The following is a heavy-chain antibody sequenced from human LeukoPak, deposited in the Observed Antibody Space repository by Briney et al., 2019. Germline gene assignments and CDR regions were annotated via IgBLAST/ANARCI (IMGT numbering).Heavy chain of an antibody. J-gene: IGHJ6*03. Sequence: SETLSLTCTVSGGSISSTTYYWAWIRQPPGKGLEWIGSIYKTGSTNYSPSLKSRVTISVDKSKNQFSLKLSSVTAADTAVYYCARVWAFGYYDSSGYYNTNYYYYYMDVWGKGTTVTVSS. CDR1: GGSISSTTYY. CDR2: IYKTGST. CDR3: ARVWAFGYYDSSGYYNTNYYYYYMDV. D-gene: IGHD3-22*01. V-gene: IGHV4-39*07.